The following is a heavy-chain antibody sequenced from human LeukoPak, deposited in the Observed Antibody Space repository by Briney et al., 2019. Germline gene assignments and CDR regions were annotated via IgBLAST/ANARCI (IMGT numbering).Heavy chain of an antibody. CDR1: GFTFSSYV. CDR3: AKDLPGITMVRGVFDY. Sequence: GGSLRLSCAASGFTFSSYVMSWVRQAPGKGLEWVSAISGSGGSTYYADSVKGRFTISRDNSKNTLYLQMNSLRAEDTAVYYCAKDLPGITMVRGVFDYWGQGTLVTVSS. J-gene: IGHJ4*02. D-gene: IGHD3-10*01. V-gene: IGHV3-23*01. CDR2: ISGSGGST.